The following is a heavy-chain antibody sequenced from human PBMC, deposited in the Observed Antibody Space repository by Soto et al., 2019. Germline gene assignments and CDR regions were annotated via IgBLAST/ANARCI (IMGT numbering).Heavy chain of an antibody. Sequence: QITLKESGPTLVKPTQTLTLTCTFSGFSLTTRGVGVGWIRQPPGKALEWLALIYWDDDKRYSPSLKSRLTXXXXXXXXXXXXXXXXXXXXXXXXXXXXXXXXXXTWWFDPWGQGTLVTVSS. CDR2: IYWDDDK. J-gene: IGHJ5*02. V-gene: IGHV2-5*02. CDR1: GFSLTTRGVG. CDR3: XXXXXXXTWWFDP.